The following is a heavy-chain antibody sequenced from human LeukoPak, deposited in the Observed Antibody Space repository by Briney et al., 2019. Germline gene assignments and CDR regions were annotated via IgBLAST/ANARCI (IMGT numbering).Heavy chain of an antibody. V-gene: IGHV4-59*08. CDR1: GGSISSYY. D-gene: IGHD6-6*01. CDR3: ARTIAALAPYYYYYMDV. J-gene: IGHJ6*03. CDR2: IYYSGST. Sequence: SETLSLTCTVSGGSISSYYWSWIRQPPGKGLEWIGYIYYSGSTNYNPSLKSRVTISVDTSKNQFSLKLSSVTAADTAVYYCARTIAALAPYYYYYMDVWGKGTTVTGSS.